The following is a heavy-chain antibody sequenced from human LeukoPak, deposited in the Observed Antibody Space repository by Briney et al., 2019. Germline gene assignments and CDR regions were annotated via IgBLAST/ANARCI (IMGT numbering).Heavy chain of an antibody. CDR3: AREAEDCSSTSCYDDYGMDV. J-gene: IGHJ6*02. D-gene: IGHD2-2*01. V-gene: IGHV3-66*01. Sequence: GGSLRLSCAVSGFTVSDIYMSWVRQAPGKGLEWVSVIYPNGDTYHADSVKGRFTTSRDNAKNSLYLQMNSLRAEDTAVYYCAREAEDCSSTSCYDDYGMDVWGQGTTVTVSS. CDR1: GFTVSDIY. CDR2: IYPNGDT.